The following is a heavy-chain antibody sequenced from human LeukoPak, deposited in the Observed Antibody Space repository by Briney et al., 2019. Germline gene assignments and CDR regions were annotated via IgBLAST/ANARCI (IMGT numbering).Heavy chain of an antibody. CDR1: GFTFSSYS. CDR3: ARDRWSSGWVDY. J-gene: IGHJ4*02. Sequence: GGALRLSCGASGFTFSSYSMNWVRQAPGKGLEWVSYISSSSSTIYYEESVKSRVTISRDNAKNSLYMQMNSLRAEDTAVYYCARDRWSSGWVDYWGQGTLVTVSS. V-gene: IGHV3-48*04. CDR2: ISSSSSTI. D-gene: IGHD6-19*01.